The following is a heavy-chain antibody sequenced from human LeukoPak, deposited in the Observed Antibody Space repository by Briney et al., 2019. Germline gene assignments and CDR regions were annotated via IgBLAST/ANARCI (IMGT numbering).Heavy chain of an antibody. J-gene: IGHJ4*02. CDR1: GYTFTSYG. V-gene: IGHV1-18*01. CDR2: ISAYNGNT. Sequence: GASVKVSCKASGYTFTSYGISWVRQAPGQGLEWMGWISAYNGNTKYAQKLQGRVTMTTDTSTSTAYMELRSLRSDDTAVCYCARTYGDYNAFYFDYWGQGTLVTVSS. D-gene: IGHD4-17*01. CDR3: ARTYGDYNAFYFDY.